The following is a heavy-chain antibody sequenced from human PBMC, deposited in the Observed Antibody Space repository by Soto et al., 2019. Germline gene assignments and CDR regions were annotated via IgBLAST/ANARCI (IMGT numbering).Heavy chain of an antibody. D-gene: IGHD3-9*01. Sequence: QVQLVESGGGVVQPGRSLRLSCAASGFTFSSYAMHWVRQAPGKGLEWVAVISYDGSNKYYADSGKGRSTISRDNSKNTRNRQRNSLRARDTGVYFCAREGKFGFFDCLTGGGPYSAGLAVWGKGTTVTVS. J-gene: IGHJ6*03. V-gene: IGHV3-30-3*01. CDR1: GFTFSSYA. CDR2: ISYDGSNK. CDR3: AREGKFGFFDCLTGGGPYSAGLAV.